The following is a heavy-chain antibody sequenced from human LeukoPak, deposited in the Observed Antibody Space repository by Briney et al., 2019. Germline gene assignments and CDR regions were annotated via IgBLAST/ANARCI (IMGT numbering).Heavy chain of an antibody. D-gene: IGHD6-6*01. J-gene: IGHJ6*03. CDR2: VGDGGST. Sequence: SETLSLTCAVYGETFSGYYWSWLRQPPGKGLEWIGEVGDGGSTYYNPSLKSRITISVDTSKNQFSLKLNSVTAADTAVYYCARHSYQLLIYYYYYLDVWGKGTTVTVSS. V-gene: IGHV4-34*01. CDR3: ARHSYQLLIYYYYYLDV. CDR1: GETFSGYY.